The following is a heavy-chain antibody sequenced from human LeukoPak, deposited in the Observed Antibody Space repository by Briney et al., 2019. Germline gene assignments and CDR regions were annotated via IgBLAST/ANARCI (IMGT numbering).Heavy chain of an antibody. Sequence: GGSLRLSCAASGFTFSSYWMHWVRQAPGKGLVWASRIKSDGSSTNYADSVQGRFTISRDNAKNTLYLQMNSLRAEDTAVYYCARDWPGGGDAGNAFDIWGQGTMVTVSS. CDR2: IKSDGSST. CDR3: ARDWPGGGDAGNAFDI. CDR1: GFTFSSYW. V-gene: IGHV3-74*01. J-gene: IGHJ3*02. D-gene: IGHD2-21*02.